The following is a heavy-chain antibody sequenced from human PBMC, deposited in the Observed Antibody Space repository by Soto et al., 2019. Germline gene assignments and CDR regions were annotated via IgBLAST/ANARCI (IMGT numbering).Heavy chain of an antibody. CDR2: IWYDGSNK. V-gene: IGHV3-33*01. CDR3: AREGGYSYGEVFDY. J-gene: IGHJ4*02. CDR1: GFTFSSYG. D-gene: IGHD5-18*01. Sequence: QVQLVESGGGVVQPGRSLRLSCAASGFTFSSYGMHWVRQAPGKGLEWVAVIWYDGSNKYYADSVKGRFTISRDNSKNTLYLQMNSLRAEDTAVYYCAREGGYSYGEVFDYWGQGTLVTVSS.